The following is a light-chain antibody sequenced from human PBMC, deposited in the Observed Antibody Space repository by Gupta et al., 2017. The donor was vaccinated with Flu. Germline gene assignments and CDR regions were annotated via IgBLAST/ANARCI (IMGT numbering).Light chain of an antibody. CDR2: DAT. V-gene: IGKV1-33*01. CDR3: QRYDKLPYS. CDR1: QDISNY. J-gene: IGKJ2*03. Sequence: DIQMTQSPSSLSAPVGDRVTISRQARQDISNYLNWYQQKPGKAPKLMIDDATKLEAGVASRFSGSGSGTDFTFTSSSLHAEDIATYCCQRYDKLPYSFGQGTRLEIK.